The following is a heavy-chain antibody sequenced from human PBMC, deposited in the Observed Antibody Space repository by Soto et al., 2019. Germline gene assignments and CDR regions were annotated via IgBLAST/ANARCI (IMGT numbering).Heavy chain of an antibody. J-gene: IGHJ4*02. CDR3: ARRNFGWSFDF. V-gene: IGHV5-51*01. Sequence: GESLKISCKASGDSFTTDWIGWVRQMPGKGLEWMGIIYPGDSDTRYSPSFQGQVTISADNSISTAYLQWSSLRASDTAMYYCARRNFGWSFDFWGPGTLVTVSS. D-gene: IGHD3-9*01. CDR1: GDSFTTDW. CDR2: IYPGDSDT.